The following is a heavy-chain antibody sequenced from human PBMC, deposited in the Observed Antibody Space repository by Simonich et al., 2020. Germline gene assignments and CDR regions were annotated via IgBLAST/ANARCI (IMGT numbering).Heavy chain of an antibody. D-gene: IGHD2-8*01. V-gene: IGHV4-39*01. CDR3: ARQRVLMVYAIDY. CDR1: GGSISSSSYS. CDR2: IYYSGTT. J-gene: IGHJ4*02. Sequence: QLQLQESGPGLVKPSETLSLTCTVSGGSISSSSYSWCWIRQPPGKGLEWIGRIYYSGTTSYNPSRKRRVTISVDTSKNQFSLKLSAVTAADTAVYYCARQRVLMVYAIDYWGQGTLVTVSS.